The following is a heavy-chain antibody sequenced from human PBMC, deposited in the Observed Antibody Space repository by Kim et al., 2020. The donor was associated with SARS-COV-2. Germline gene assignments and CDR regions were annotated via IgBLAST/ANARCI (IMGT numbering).Heavy chain of an antibody. CDR3: VREEDFSNYFDY. J-gene: IGHJ4*02. Sequence: YSQTLQDRVTISRDTSASTAYMEVTSLRSEDTAVYYCVREEDFSNYFDYWGQGTLVTVSS. V-gene: IGHV1-3*01. D-gene: IGHD4-4*01.